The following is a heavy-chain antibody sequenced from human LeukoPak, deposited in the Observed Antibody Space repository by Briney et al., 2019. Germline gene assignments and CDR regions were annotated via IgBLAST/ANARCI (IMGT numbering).Heavy chain of an antibody. J-gene: IGHJ5*02. CDR3: ARAAGRFWFDP. Sequence: PSETLSLACAVYGGSFSGYYCSWIRQPPGKGLEWIGEINHSGSTNYNPSLKSRVTISVDTSKNQFSLKLSSVTAADTAVYYCARAAGRFWFDPWGQGTLVTVSS. D-gene: IGHD6-13*01. CDR1: GGSFSGYY. CDR2: INHSGST. V-gene: IGHV4-34*01.